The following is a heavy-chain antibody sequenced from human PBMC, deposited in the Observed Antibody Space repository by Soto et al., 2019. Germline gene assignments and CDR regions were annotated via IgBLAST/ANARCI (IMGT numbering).Heavy chain of an antibody. CDR1: GFSFSDSG. CDR2: ISYDGSNT. V-gene: IGHV3-30*03. J-gene: IGHJ3*01. Sequence: QVHLVESGGGVVQPGMSLRLSCVASGFSFSDSGMHWVRQAPGKGLEWVAAISYDGSNTYYADSVNDRFTISRDNSKXXXXXXXXXXXXXXXXXXXXXXXXXXXXXXXXSPEAFDVWGQGTVVSVSS. CDR3: XXXXXXXXXXXXSPEAFDV.